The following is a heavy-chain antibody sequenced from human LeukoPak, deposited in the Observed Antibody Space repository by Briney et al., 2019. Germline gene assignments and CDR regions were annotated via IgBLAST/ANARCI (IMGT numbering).Heavy chain of an antibody. Sequence: GGSPRLSCTASGFTFSSSWMHWVRQAPGKGPVWVARIDNDGSGTTYADSVKGRFTISRDNAKNTLYLQMNSLRAEDTAVYYCARDPGPYCGGDCYYFDYWGQGTLVTVSS. V-gene: IGHV3-74*03. CDR3: ARDPGPYCGGDCYYFDY. J-gene: IGHJ4*02. CDR1: GFTFSSSW. D-gene: IGHD2-21*02. CDR2: IDNDGSGT.